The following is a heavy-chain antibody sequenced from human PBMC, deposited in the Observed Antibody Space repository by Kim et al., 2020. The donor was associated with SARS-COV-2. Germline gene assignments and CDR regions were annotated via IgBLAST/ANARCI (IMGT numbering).Heavy chain of an antibody. V-gene: IGHV4-34*01. Sequence: SETLSLTCAVYGGSFSGYYWSWIRQPPGKGLEWIGEINHSGSTNYNPSLKRRVTISVDTSKNQFSLKLSSVTAADTAVYYCSRGRYSSSWYGPFGYFDL. CDR2: INHSGST. J-gene: IGHJ2*01. CDR3: SRGRYSSSWYGPFGYFDL. D-gene: IGHD6-13*01. CDR1: GGSFSGYY.